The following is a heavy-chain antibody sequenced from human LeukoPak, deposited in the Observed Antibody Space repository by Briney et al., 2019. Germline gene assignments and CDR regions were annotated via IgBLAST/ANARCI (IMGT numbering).Heavy chain of an antibody. CDR2: ISSSGGTT. D-gene: IGHD6-19*01. CDR3: AKAGIAVPATPEY. J-gene: IGHJ4*02. CDR1: GFTFSSYA. Sequence: GGSLILSCAASGFTFSSYAMNWVRQAPGKGLEWVSVISSSGGTTYYSDSVKGRFIISRDNSKNTLYLQMNSLRAEDTAVYYCAKAGIAVPATPEYCGQGTLVTVSS. V-gene: IGHV3-23*01.